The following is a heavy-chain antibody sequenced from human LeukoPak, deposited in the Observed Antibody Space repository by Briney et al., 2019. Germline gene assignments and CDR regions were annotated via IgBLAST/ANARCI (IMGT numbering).Heavy chain of an antibody. Sequence: SETLSLTCTVSGGSVSSGSYYWSWIRQPPGKGLEWIGYIYYSGSTNYNPSLKSRVTISVDTSKNQFSLKLSSVTAADTAVYYCARADGSGSYYPHVRPLDYWGQGTLVTVSS. J-gene: IGHJ4*02. CDR3: ARADGSGSYYPHVRPLDY. CDR1: GGSVSSGSYY. D-gene: IGHD3-10*01. CDR2: IYYSGST. V-gene: IGHV4-61*01.